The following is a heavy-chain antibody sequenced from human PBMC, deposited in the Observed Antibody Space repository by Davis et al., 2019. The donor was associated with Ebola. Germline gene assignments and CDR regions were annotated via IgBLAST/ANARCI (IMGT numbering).Heavy chain of an antibody. CDR2: ISIGGKNI. J-gene: IGHJ3*02. D-gene: IGHD5-24*01. V-gene: IGHV3-11*01. CDR1: GFTFSDYY. Sequence: PGGSLRLSCAASGFTFSDYYMSWIRQAPGKGLEWISYISIGGKNIHYADSVKGRFTISRDNANHSLYLQMNTLRPEDTALYYCAKGRVEMATATVDAFDIWGQGTMVTVSS. CDR3: AKGRVEMATATVDAFDI.